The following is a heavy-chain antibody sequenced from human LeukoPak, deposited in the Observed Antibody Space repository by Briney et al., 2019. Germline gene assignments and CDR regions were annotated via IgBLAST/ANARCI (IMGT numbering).Heavy chain of an antibody. CDR1: GFTFSSYA. Sequence: HTGGSLRLSCAASGFTFSSYAMSWVRQAPGKGLEWVSAISGSGGSTYYADSVKGRFTISRDNSKNTLYLQMNSPRAEDTAVYYCATHPGYSSGWYSAYWGQGTLVTVSS. CDR3: ATHPGYSSGWYSAY. V-gene: IGHV3-23*01. D-gene: IGHD6-19*01. CDR2: ISGSGGST. J-gene: IGHJ4*02.